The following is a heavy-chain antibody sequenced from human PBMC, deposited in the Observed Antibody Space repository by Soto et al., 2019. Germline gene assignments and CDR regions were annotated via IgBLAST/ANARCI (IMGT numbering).Heavy chain of an antibody. J-gene: IGHJ6*02. V-gene: IGHV1-3*02. Sequence: QVQLVQSGAEVKKPGASVKVSCKASGYTFTTYSMHWVRQAPGHRLEWMGWSNAGNGYTQYSQDFQGRVTITRDTSASTAYMELSSLRAEYMAVYYCARDGGSGMDVWGQGTTVTVSS. CDR3: ARDGGSGMDV. CDR1: GYTFTTYS. D-gene: IGHD3-16*01. CDR2: SNAGNGYT.